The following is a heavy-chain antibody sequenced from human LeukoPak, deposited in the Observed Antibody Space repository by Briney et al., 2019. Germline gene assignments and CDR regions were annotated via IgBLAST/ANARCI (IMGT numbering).Heavy chain of an antibody. CDR1: GFTFSSSG. D-gene: IGHD3-16*01. Sequence: GGSLRLSCAASGFTFSSSGMTWVRQAPGKGLEWVSGISGSGDNTFYADSVKGRFTISRDNSKNTLYLQMNSLRAEDTAVYNCARGSTTLPFWGQGTLVTVSS. CDR2: ISGSGDNT. J-gene: IGHJ4*02. V-gene: IGHV3-23*01. CDR3: ARGSTTLPF.